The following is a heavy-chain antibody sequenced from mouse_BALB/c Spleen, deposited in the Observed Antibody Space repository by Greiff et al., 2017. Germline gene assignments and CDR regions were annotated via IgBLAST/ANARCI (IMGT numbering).Heavy chain of an antibody. V-gene: IGHV2-9-2*01. CDR2: IWTGGGT. D-gene: IGHD2-2*01. CDR3: VRDGNGYDVGVGMDY. CDR1: GFSLTSYD. Sequence: QVQLKESGPGLVAPSQSLSITCTVSGFSLTSYDISWIRQPPGKGLEWLGVIWTGGGTNYNSAFMSRLSISKDNSKSQDFLKMNSLQTDDTAIYYSVRDGNGYDVGVGMDYWGQGTSVTVSS. J-gene: IGHJ4*01.